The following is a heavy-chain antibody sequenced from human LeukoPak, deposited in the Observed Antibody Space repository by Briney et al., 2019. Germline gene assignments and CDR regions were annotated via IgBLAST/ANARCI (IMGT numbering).Heavy chain of an antibody. V-gene: IGHV3-7*01. CDR2: INQDGSEI. CDR3: ARAPSEVGGYYPEYFRH. CDR1: GFTFSNYW. J-gene: IGHJ1*01. Sequence: GGSLRLSCAASGFTFSNYWMSWVRQAPGKGLEWLANINQDGSEIYYVDSVKGRFTISRDNGKNTVSLQMDSLRAEDTGVYYCARAPSEVGGYYPEYFRHWGQGTLVTVSS. D-gene: IGHD3-22*01.